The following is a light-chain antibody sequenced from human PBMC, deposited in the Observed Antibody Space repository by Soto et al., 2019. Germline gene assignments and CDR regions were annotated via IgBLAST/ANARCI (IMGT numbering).Light chain of an antibody. V-gene: IGLV2-23*02. CDR2: EVT. CDR1: SSDVGSYNL. Sequence: QSVLTQPASVSGSPGQSITISCTGTSSDVGSYNLVSWYQQHPGKAPKLMIYEVTKRPSGVSNRFSGSKSDNTASLTISGLQAEDEADYYCCSYAGRSTFVVFGGGTKLTVL. J-gene: IGLJ2*01. CDR3: CSYAGRSTFVV.